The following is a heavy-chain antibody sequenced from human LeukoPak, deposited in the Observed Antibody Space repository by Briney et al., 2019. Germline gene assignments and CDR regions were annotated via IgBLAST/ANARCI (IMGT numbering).Heavy chain of an antibody. Sequence: GGSLRLSCAASGFTFSDHYMDWVRQAPGKGLEWVGRTRNKANSYTPEYAASVKGRFTISRDDSKNSLYLQMNSLKTEDTAVYYCARGTPDPYSGYDTGCYYYYGMDVWGQGTTVTVSS. CDR3: ARGTPDPYSGYDTGCYYYYGMDV. D-gene: IGHD5-12*01. CDR1: GFTFSDHY. CDR2: TRNKANSYTP. V-gene: IGHV3-72*01. J-gene: IGHJ6*02.